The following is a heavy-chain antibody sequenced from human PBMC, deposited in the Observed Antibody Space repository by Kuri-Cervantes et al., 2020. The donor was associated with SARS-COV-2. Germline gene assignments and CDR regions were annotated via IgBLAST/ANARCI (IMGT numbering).Heavy chain of an antibody. J-gene: IGHJ4*02. Sequence: LSLTCAASGFTFSSYAMHWVRQAPGKGLEWVAVIWYDGSNTYYADSVEGRFTISRDNSKNTPYLQMNSLKVEDTAVYYCTRGNLNSVWYAWGQGTPVTVSS. CDR3: TRGNLNSVWYA. D-gene: IGHD6-19*01. CDR1: GFTFSSYA. CDR2: IWYDGSNT. V-gene: IGHV3-33*01.